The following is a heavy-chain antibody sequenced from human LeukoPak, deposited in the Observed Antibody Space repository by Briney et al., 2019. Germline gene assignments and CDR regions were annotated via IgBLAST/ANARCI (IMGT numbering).Heavy chain of an antibody. CDR2: IYYTGGT. J-gene: IGHJ5*02. CDR3: ARSIGYCTNGVCLVGGPFNL. D-gene: IGHD2-8*01. V-gene: IGHV4-59*11. CDR1: GDSISSHY. Sequence: PSETPSLTCTVSGDSISSHYWSWIRQAPGKGLEWIGYIYYTGGTNYNPSLKSRVTISVDTSENQFSLRLSSVTAADTALYYCARSIGYCTNGVCLVGGPFNLWGQGTLVTVSS.